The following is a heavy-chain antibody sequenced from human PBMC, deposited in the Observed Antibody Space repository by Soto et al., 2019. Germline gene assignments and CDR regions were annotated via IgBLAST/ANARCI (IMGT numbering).Heavy chain of an antibody. Sequence: QVQLVESGGGVVQPGRSLRLSCAASGFTFSSYGMHWVRQAPGKGLEWVAVISYDGSNKYYADSVKGRFTISRDNSKNTLYLQMNSLRAEDTAVYYCASNSLSSMRSDYWGQGTLVTVSS. J-gene: IGHJ4*02. CDR1: GFTFSSYG. D-gene: IGHD6-13*01. CDR3: ASNSLSSMRSDY. V-gene: IGHV3-30*03. CDR2: ISYDGSNK.